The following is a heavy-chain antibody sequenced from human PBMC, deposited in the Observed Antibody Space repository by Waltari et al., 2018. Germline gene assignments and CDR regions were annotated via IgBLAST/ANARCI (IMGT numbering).Heavy chain of an antibody. D-gene: IGHD6-19*01. Sequence: EVQLVESGGGLVQPGGSLRLSCAASGFTFSSYSMNWVRQAPGKGLEWVSYISSSISTIYYADSVKGRFTISRDNAKNSLYLQMNSLRAEDTAVYYCARHIAVALTGYFDYWGQGTLVTVSS. CDR3: ARHIAVALTGYFDY. CDR1: GFTFSSYS. CDR2: ISSSISTI. V-gene: IGHV3-48*01. J-gene: IGHJ4*02.